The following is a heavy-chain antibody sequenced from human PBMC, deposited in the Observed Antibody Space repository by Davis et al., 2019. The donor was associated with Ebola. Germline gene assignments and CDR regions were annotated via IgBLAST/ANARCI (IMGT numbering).Heavy chain of an antibody. CDR3: ASTGDFSIFGGVNYGMDV. CDR2: ISAYNGNT. CDR1: GYTFTSYG. Sequence: VSVKVSCKASGYTFTSYGISWVRQAPGQGLEWMGWISAYNGNTNYAQKLQGRVTMTTDTSTSTAYMELRSLRSDDTAVYYCASTGDFSIFGGVNYGMDVWGQGTTVTVSS. D-gene: IGHD3-3*01. V-gene: IGHV1-18*01. J-gene: IGHJ6*02.